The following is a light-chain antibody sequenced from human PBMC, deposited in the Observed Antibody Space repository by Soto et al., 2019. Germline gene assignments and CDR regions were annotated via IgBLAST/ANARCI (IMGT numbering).Light chain of an antibody. Sequence: EIVLTQSPATLPLSPGERATLSCRASQSFSTYLARYQQKPGQAPRLLIYDTSKRATGIPARFSGSGSGTDFTLTINSLEPEDFAMYYCQHRYNWPWTFGQGTKVEIK. J-gene: IGKJ1*01. V-gene: IGKV3-11*01. CDR3: QHRYNWPWT. CDR1: QSFSTY. CDR2: DTS.